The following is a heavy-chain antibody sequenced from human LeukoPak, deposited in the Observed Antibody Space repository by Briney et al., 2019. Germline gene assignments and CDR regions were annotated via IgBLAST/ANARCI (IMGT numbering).Heavy chain of an antibody. Sequence: SETLSLTCTVSGGSISSYYWSWIRQPPGKGLERIGYIYYSGSTNYNPSLKSRVTISVDTSKNQFSLKLSSVTAADTAVYYCARHHKSNWFDPWGQGTLVTVSS. CDR3: ARHHKSNWFDP. V-gene: IGHV4-59*08. CDR2: IYYSGST. CDR1: GGSISSYY. J-gene: IGHJ5*02.